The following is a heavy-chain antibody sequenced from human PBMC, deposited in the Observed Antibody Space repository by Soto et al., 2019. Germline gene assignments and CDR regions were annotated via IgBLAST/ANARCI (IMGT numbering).Heavy chain of an antibody. D-gene: IGHD6-19*01. CDR1: GFTFSSYS. J-gene: IGHJ4*02. CDR3: ARDSFKRGEWLVPPFGY. Sequence: GGSLRLSCAASGFTFSSYSMNWVRQAPGKGLEWVSYISSSSSTIYYADSVKGRFTISRDNAKNSLYLQMNSLRDEDTAVYYCARDSFKRGEWLVPPFGYWGQGTLVTISS. CDR2: ISSSSSTI. V-gene: IGHV3-48*02.